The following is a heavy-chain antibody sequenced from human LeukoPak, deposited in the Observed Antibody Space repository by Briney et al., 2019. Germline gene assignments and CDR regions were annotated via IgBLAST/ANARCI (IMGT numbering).Heavy chain of an antibody. CDR3: AAVKTGYDAFDI. V-gene: IGHV1-58*02. J-gene: IGHJ3*02. CDR2: IVVGSGNT. Sequence: TSVKVSCXASGFTFTSSAMQWVRQARGRRLEWIGWIVVGSGNTNYAQKFQERVTITRDMSTSTAYMELSSLRSEDTAVYYCAAVKTGYDAFDIWGQGTMVTVSS. CDR1: GFTFTSSA. D-gene: IGHD3-9*01.